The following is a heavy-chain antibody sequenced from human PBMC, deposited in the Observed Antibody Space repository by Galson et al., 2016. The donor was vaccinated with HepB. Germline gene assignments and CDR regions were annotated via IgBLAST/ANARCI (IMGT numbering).Heavy chain of an antibody. CDR1: GFTVSNNY. CDR2: ISYDGSNK. J-gene: IGHJ4*02. V-gene: IGHV3-30*18. CDR3: AKDQVGYYAVIDY. Sequence: SLRLSCAASGFTVSNNYMSWVRQAPGKGLEWVAVISYDGSNKYYADSVKGRFTISRDNSKNTLYLQMNSLRAEDTAVYYCAKDQVGYYAVIDYWGQGTLVTVSS. D-gene: IGHD3-10*01.